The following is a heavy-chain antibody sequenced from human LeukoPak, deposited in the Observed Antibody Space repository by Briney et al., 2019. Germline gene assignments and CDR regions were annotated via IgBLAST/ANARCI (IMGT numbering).Heavy chain of an antibody. CDR2: ISGSGGST. Sequence: AGGSLRLSCAASGFTFSSYAMSWVRQAPGKGLEWVSAISGSGGSTYYADSVKGRFTISRDNSKNTLYLQMNSLRGEDTAVYYCARDNDGAAVGSFDYWGQGTLVTVSS. V-gene: IGHV3-23*01. CDR3: ARDNDGAAVGSFDY. J-gene: IGHJ4*02. D-gene: IGHD6-13*01. CDR1: GFTFSSYA.